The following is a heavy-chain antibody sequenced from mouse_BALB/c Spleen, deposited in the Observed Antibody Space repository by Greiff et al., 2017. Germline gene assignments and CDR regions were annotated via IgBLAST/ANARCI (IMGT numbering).Heavy chain of an antibody. D-gene: IGHD1-1*01. CDR2: IYPYNGGT. Sequence: EVKLMESGPELVKPGASVKISCKASGYTFTDYNMHWVKQSHGKSLEWIGYIYPYNGGTGYNQKFKSKATLTVDNSSSTAYMELRSLTSEDSAVYYCARGAVVATDYAMDYGGQGTSVTVSS. V-gene: IGHV1S29*02. J-gene: IGHJ4*01. CDR3: ARGAVVATDYAMDY. CDR1: GYTFTDYN.